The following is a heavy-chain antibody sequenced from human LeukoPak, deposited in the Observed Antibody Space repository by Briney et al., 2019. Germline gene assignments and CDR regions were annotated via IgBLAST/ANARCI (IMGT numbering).Heavy chain of an antibody. CDR1: GGTFSSYA. J-gene: IGHJ5*02. CDR2: IIPIFGTA. V-gene: IGHV1-69*05. Sequence: AASVKVSCKASGGTFSSYAISWVRLAPGQGLEWMGGIIPIFGTANYAQKFQGRVTITTDESTSTAYMELSSLRSEDTAVYYCARVHEIAARDRDWNWFDPWGQGTLVTVSS. CDR3: ARVHEIAARDRDWNWFDP. D-gene: IGHD6-6*01.